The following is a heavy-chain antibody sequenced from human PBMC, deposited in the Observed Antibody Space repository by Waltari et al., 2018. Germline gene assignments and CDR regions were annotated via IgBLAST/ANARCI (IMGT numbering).Heavy chain of an antibody. CDR1: GFTVGNNY. CDR2: IYSGGDA. D-gene: IGHD1-26*01. J-gene: IGHJ4*02. Sequence: DVQLVESGGGLVQPGGSLRLSCAASGFTVGNNYMSWVRPPPGKGLEWVSLIYSGGDAFYADSVKGRFTISRDNSKNTLYLQMNSLRAEDTAVYYCARPSSGSHNYWGRGTLVTVSS. CDR3: ARPSSGSHNY. V-gene: IGHV3-66*01.